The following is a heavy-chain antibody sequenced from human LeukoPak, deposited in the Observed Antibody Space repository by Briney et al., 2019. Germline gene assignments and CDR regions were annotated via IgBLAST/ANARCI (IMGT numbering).Heavy chain of an antibody. CDR1: GGSFSGYY. Sequence: PSETLSLTCAVYGGSFSGYYWSWIRQPPGKGLEWIGEINHSGSTNYNPSLKSRVTISVDTSKNQFSLKLSSVTAADTAVYYCASSGRMTTVTTAFHYWGQGTLDTVSS. D-gene: IGHD4-17*01. CDR3: ASSGRMTTVTTAFHY. CDR2: INHSGST. V-gene: IGHV4-34*01. J-gene: IGHJ4*02.